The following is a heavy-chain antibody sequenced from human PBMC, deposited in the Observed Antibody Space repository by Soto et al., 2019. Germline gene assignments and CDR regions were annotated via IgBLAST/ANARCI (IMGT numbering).Heavy chain of an antibody. Sequence: EVQLLESGGGLVQPGGSLRLSCAASGFSFSKYAMTWVRQAPGKGPEWVSGIIDSGGSAYYADAVKGRFTISRDNSKNTLYLQMDSLGPEDTAVYYCAKGRGSSWHADYWGQGTLVTGSS. CDR1: GFSFSKYA. V-gene: IGHV3-23*01. CDR3: AKGRGSSWHADY. D-gene: IGHD6-13*01. J-gene: IGHJ4*02. CDR2: IIDSGGSA.